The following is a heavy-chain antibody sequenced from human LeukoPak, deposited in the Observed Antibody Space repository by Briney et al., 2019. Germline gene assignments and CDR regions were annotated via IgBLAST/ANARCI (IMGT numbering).Heavy chain of an antibody. CDR3: AKAVPTHHYFDY. CDR2: ISAGGDNT. V-gene: IGHV3-23*01. Sequence: GGSLRLSCAASGFTFSSYAMSWVRQAPGKGLEWVSAISAGGDNTYYADSVKGQFTISRDNSKNTLYLRMNSLRAEDTAVYYCAKAVPTHHYFDYWGQGTLVTVSS. CDR1: GFTFSSYA. J-gene: IGHJ4*02. D-gene: IGHD6-19*01.